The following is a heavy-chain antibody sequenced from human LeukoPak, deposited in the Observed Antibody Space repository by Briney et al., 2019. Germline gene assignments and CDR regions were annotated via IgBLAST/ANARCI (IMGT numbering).Heavy chain of an antibody. Sequence: PSETLSLTCAVYGRSFSGYYWSWIRQPPGKGLEWIGEINHSGSTNYNPSLKSRVTISVDTYKNQFSLKLSSVTAADTAVYYCARGALVPAAVRYFDYWGQGTLVTVSS. CDR3: ARGALVPAAVRYFDY. CDR2: INHSGST. V-gene: IGHV4-34*01. D-gene: IGHD2-2*01. CDR1: GRSFSGYY. J-gene: IGHJ4*02.